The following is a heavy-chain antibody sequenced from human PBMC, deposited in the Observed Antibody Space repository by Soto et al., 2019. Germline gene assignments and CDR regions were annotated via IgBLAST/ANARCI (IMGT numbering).Heavy chain of an antibody. V-gene: IGHV4-59*01. D-gene: IGHD3-10*01. CDR2: IYYSGST. Sequence: QVQLQESGPGLVKPSETLSLTCTVSGGSISSYYWSWIRQPPGKGLEWIGYIYYSGSTNYNPSLKSRVTISVDTSKTQFSLKLSSVTAADTAVYYCARGTLLWFGELLSWPPPPQNTYGMDVWGQGTTVTVSS. CDR3: ARGTLLWFGELLSWPPPPQNTYGMDV. CDR1: GGSISSYY. J-gene: IGHJ6*02.